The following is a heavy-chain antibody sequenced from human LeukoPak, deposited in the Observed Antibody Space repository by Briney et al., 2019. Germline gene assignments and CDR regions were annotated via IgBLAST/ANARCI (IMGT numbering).Heavy chain of an antibody. CDR3: AKELGYCSSTSCYYYFDS. V-gene: IGHV3-23*01. D-gene: IGHD2-2*01. CDR1: GFTFSSYA. Sequence: GGSLRLSCAASGFTFSSYAMSWVRQAPGKGLEWVSAISGSGGSTYYADSVKGRFTISRDSSKNTLYVQMNSLRAEDTAVYYCAKELGYCSSTSCYYYFDSWGQGTLVTVSS. CDR2: ISGSGGST. J-gene: IGHJ4*02.